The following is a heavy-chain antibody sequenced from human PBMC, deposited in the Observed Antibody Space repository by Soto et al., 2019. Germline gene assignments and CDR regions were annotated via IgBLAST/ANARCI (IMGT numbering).Heavy chain of an antibody. CDR3: AKEGAVPADLDY. J-gene: IGHJ4*02. V-gene: IGHV3-30*18. D-gene: IGHD6-19*01. CDR2: ISYDGSNK. CDR1: GFTFSNYA. Sequence: QVQLVESGGGVVQPGRSLRLSCAASGFTFSNYAMHWVRQAPGKGLDWMALISYDGSNKYYADSVKGRITISRDNSKNTLVLQLNSLRAEDTAMYYCAKEGAVPADLDYWGQGNLVTVSS.